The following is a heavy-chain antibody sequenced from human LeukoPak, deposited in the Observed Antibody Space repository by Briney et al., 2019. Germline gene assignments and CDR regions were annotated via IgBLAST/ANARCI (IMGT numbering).Heavy chain of an antibody. J-gene: IGHJ1*01. D-gene: IGHD3-22*01. CDR2: IIPILGIA. V-gene: IGHV1-69*04. CDR3: ARDVSDYYDSSEYFQH. CDR1: GGTFSSYA. Sequence: ASVKVSCKASGGTFSSYAISRVRQAPGQGLEWMGRIIPILGIANYAQKFQGRVTITADKSTSTAYMELSSLRSEDTAVYYCARDVSDYYDSSEYFQHWGQGTLVTVSS.